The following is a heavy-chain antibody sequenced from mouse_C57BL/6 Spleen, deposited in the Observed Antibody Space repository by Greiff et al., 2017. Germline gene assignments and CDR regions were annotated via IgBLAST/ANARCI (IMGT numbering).Heavy chain of an antibody. CDR2: INPKNGGT. V-gene: IGHV1-22*01. CDR3: ARSYDGYYYWFAY. CDR1: GYTFTDYN. Sequence: VQLQQSGPELVKPGASVKMSCKASGYTFTDYNMHWVKQSHGKSLEWIGYINPKNGGTSYNQKFKGKATLTVNKSSSPAYMELRSLMSEAASVYDCARSYDGYYYWFAYWGQGTLVTVSA. J-gene: IGHJ3*01. D-gene: IGHD2-3*01.